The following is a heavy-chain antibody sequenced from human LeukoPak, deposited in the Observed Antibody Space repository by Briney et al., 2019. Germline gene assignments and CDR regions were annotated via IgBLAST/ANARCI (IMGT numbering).Heavy chain of an antibody. D-gene: IGHD4-17*01. CDR2: IKSKINGGTT. Sequence: GGSLRLSCAASGFTVGDAWMSWVRQAPGKGLEWVGRIKSKINGGTTDYAAHVKGRFTISRDASKGTLYLQMRRLKTEDAALYYCAADSIPDDGDVRGDAFDIWGQGTMVTVSS. CDR1: GFTVGDAW. CDR3: AADSIPDDGDVRGDAFDI. J-gene: IGHJ3*02. V-gene: IGHV3-15*01.